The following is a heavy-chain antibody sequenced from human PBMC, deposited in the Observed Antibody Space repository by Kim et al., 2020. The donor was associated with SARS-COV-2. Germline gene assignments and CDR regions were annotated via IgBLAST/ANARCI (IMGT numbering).Heavy chain of an antibody. J-gene: IGHJ4*01. D-gene: IGHD3-22*01. CDR2: ISYDGSNK. CDR3: ARAPYYDSSGYHVDY. V-gene: IGHV3-30*04. Sequence: GGSLRLSCAASGFTFSSYAMHWVRQAPGKRLEWVAVISYDGSNKYYADSVKGRFTISRDNSKNTLYLQMNSLRAEDTAVYYCARAPYYDSSGYHVDYWG. CDR1: GFTFSSYA.